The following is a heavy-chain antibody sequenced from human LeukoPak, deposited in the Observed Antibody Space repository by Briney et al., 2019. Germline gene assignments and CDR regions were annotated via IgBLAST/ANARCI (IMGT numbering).Heavy chain of an antibody. J-gene: IGHJ4*02. D-gene: IGHD3-10*01. V-gene: IGHV3-23*01. CDR1: GFTFSSYA. CDR3: ARAKPKNMVRGLIMRRESRYYFDY. CDR2: ISGSGGRT. Sequence: GGSLRLSCAASGFTFSSYAMTWVRQPPGKGLEWVSTISGSGGRTYYADSVKGRFTISRDNSKSTLYIQMNSLRAEDTAVYYCARAKPKNMVRGLIMRRESRYYFDYWGQGTLVTVSS.